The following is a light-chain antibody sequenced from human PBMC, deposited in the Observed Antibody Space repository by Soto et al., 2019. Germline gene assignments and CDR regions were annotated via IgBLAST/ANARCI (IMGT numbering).Light chain of an antibody. J-gene: IGLJ2*01. Sequence: QSALTQPASVSGSPGQSITISCTGTSSDVGAFNYVSWYQQNPGKAPKLLIFEVGNRPSGVSNRFSGSKSGNTAYLTISGLQSEDEAEYYCSSYTTSTTGVFGGGTQLTVL. CDR1: SSDVGAFNY. V-gene: IGLV2-14*01. CDR2: EVG. CDR3: SSYTTSTTGV.